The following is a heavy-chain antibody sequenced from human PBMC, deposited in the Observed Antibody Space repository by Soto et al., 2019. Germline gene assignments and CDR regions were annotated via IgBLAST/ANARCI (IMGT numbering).Heavy chain of an antibody. CDR1: GFSLSTSVMC. Sequence: SGPTLVNPTQTLTLTCTFSGFSLSTSVMCVSWIRQPPWKALEWLALIDWDDDKYSSTSLKTRLTISKDTSKNQVVLTMTNMDPVDTATYYCARGVGDLLWKARPYYFDYWGQGTLVTVSS. V-gene: IGHV2-70*01. J-gene: IGHJ4*02. CDR3: ARGVGDLLWKARPYYFDY. D-gene: IGHD3-10*01. CDR2: IDWDDDK.